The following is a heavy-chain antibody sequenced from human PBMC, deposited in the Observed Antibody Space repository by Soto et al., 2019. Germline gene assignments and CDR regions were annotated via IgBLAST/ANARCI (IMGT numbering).Heavy chain of an antibody. CDR2: FDPEDGET. V-gene: IGHV1-24*01. Sequence: GASVKVSCKVSGYTLTELSMHWVRQAPGKGLEWMGGFDPEDGETIYAQKFQGRVTMTEDTSTDTAYMELSSLRSEDTAVYYCATDQRSSSLNYYYYGMDVWGQGTTVTSP. D-gene: IGHD6-6*01. CDR3: ATDQRSSSLNYYYYGMDV. J-gene: IGHJ6*02. CDR1: GYTLTELS.